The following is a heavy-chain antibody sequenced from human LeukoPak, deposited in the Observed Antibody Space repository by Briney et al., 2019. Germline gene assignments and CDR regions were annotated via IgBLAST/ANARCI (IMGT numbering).Heavy chain of an antibody. Sequence: GGSLRLSCAASGFTFSSYAMSWVRQAPGKGLEWVSAISGSGGSTYYADSVKGRFTISRDNSKNTLYLQMNSLRAEDTAVYYRAKDRPNCTNGVCSFDPWGQGTLVTVSS. J-gene: IGHJ5*02. CDR2: ISGSGGST. D-gene: IGHD2-8*01. CDR1: GFTFSSYA. CDR3: AKDRPNCTNGVCSFDP. V-gene: IGHV3-23*01.